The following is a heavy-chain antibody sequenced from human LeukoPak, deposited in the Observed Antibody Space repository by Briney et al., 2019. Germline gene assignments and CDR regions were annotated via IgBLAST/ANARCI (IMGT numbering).Heavy chain of an antibody. CDR1: GGSFSGYY. CDR3: ARGSGMGSITIFGVVIPRANFFDY. Sequence: SETLSLTCAVYGGSFSGYYWSWIRQPPGKGLGWIGEINHSGSTNYNPSLKSRVTISVDTSKNQFSLKLSSVTAADTAVYYCARGSGMGSITIFGVVIPRANFFDYWGQGTLVTVSS. D-gene: IGHD3-3*01. J-gene: IGHJ4*02. CDR2: INHSGST. V-gene: IGHV4-34*01.